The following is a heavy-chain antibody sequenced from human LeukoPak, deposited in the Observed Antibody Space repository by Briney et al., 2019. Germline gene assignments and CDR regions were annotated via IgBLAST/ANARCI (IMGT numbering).Heavy chain of an antibody. CDR3: VKEYHSRGFGAYFDY. CDR2: ISYDGSNK. Sequence: GGSLRLSCAASGFTFSSYAIHWVRQAPGKGLEWVAVISYDGSNKYYADSVKGRFTLSRDNSVNTVDLQMNSLRAEDTAVYYCVKEYHSRGFGAYFDYWGQGTLVTVSS. J-gene: IGHJ4*02. CDR1: GFTFSSYA. D-gene: IGHD3-3*01. V-gene: IGHV3-30-3*01.